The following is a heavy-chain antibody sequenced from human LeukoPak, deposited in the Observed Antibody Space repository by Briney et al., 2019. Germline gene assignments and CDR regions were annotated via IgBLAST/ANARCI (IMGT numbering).Heavy chain of an antibody. CDR2: VYSGGNT. CDR3: ARALAGTGNYFDY. J-gene: IGHJ4*02. D-gene: IGHD6-19*01. Sequence: GGSLRLSCAASGFIVSNNYMHWVRQSPGKGLEWVSIVYSGGNTYYADSVKGRFTISRDDSNNAVYLQMNSLRAEDTGVYYCARALAGTGNYFDYWGRGTLVTVSS. CDR1: GFIVSNNY. V-gene: IGHV3-53*01.